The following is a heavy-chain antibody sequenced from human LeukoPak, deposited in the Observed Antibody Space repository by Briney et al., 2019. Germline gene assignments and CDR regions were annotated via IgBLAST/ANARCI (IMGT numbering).Heavy chain of an antibody. CDR2: ISWNSGSI. CDR1: GFTFDDYA. Sequence: GRSRRLSCAASGFTFDDYAMHWVRQAPGKGLEWVSGISWNSGSIGYADSVKGRFTISRDNAKNSLYLQMNSLRAEDTALYYCAKGAYSGSYQNFDYWGQGTLVTVSS. CDR3: AKGAYSGSYQNFDY. D-gene: IGHD1-26*01. V-gene: IGHV3-9*01. J-gene: IGHJ4*02.